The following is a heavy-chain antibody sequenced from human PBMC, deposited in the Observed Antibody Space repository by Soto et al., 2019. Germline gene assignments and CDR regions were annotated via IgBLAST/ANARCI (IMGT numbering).Heavy chain of an antibody. D-gene: IGHD5-18*01. V-gene: IGHV1-18*01. CDR3: AKRRGYSNGEFDS. Sequence: QVQLVQSGAEVKKPGASVKVSCKASGYTFTSYGISWVRQAPGQGLEWMGWITAYNGNTNYAQKLQGRFTKTTDTPRSTAYRERRSLRSDATAVYYCAKRRGYSNGEFDSWGQGPLVTVSP. CDR1: GYTFTSYG. CDR2: ITAYNGNT. J-gene: IGHJ4*02.